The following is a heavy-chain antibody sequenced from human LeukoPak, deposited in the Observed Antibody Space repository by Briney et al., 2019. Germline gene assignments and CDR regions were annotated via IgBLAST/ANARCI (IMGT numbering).Heavy chain of an antibody. CDR3: ASGSSGYSSGRIGGYFDY. CDR2: IYSGGST. D-gene: IGHD6-19*01. J-gene: IGHJ4*02. Sequence: GGSLRLSCAASGFTVSSNYMSWVRQAPGKGLEWVSVIYSGGSTYYADSVKGRFTISRDNSKNTLYLQMNSLRAEDTAVYYCASGSSGYSSGRIGGYFDYWGQGTLVTVSS. CDR1: GFTVSSNY. V-gene: IGHV3-66*02.